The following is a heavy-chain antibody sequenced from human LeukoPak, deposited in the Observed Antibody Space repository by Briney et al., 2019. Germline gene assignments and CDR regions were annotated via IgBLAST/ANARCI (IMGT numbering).Heavy chain of an antibody. CDR3: VKVAKYYYGSETYYFFEH. J-gene: IGHJ4*02. CDR2: ISGSGGST. CDR1: GFIFSSYG. Sequence: GGSLRLSCAASGFIFSSYGMSWVRQAPGKGLEWVSAISGSGGSTYYADSVKGRFTISRDNAKNSLYLQMNSLRVEDTAIYYCVKVAKYYYGSETYYFFEHWGQGTPVTASS. D-gene: IGHD3-10*01. V-gene: IGHV3-23*01.